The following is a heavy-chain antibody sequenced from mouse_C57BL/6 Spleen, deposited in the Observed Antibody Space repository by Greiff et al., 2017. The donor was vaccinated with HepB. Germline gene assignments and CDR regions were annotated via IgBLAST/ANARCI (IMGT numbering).Heavy chain of an antibody. CDR1: GYTFTSYW. V-gene: IGHV1-64*01. J-gene: IGHJ2*01. CDR3: ARFSHYYGSSYAY. Sequence: QVQLQQSGAELVKPGASVKLSCKASGYTFTSYWMHWVKQRPGQGLEWIGMIHPNSGSTNYNEKFKSKATLTVDKSSSTAYMQLSSLTSEDSAVYDCARFSHYYGSSYAYWGQGTTLTVSS. D-gene: IGHD1-1*01. CDR2: IHPNSGST.